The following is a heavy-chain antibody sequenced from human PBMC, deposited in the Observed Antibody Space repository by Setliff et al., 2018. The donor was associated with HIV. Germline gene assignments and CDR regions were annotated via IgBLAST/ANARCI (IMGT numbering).Heavy chain of an antibody. J-gene: IGHJ5*02. Sequence: SGPKLVNPTQTLTLTCTFSGFSLSTSGMCVSWIRQPPGKALEWLARIDWDDDKYYSTSLKTRLTISKDTSKSQVVLTMTNKDPVDTATYYCARIIREYYYDSSGYYYWFDPWGQGTLVTVSS. CDR1: GFSLSTSGMC. D-gene: IGHD3-22*01. V-gene: IGHV2-70*11. CDR3: ARIIREYYYDSSGYYYWFDP. CDR2: IDWDDDK.